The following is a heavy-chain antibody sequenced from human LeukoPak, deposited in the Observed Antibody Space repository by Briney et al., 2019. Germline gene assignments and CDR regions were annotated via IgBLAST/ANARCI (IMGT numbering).Heavy chain of an antibody. CDR2: VDPEDGET. CDR3: ATDEEVVPAAIQTREAFDI. CDR1: GYTFTDYY. J-gene: IGHJ3*02. D-gene: IGHD2-2*02. Sequence: GASVKISCKASGYTFTDYYMHWVQQAPAKGLEWMGRVDPEDGETIYAEKFQGRVTITADTSTDTAYMELSSLRSEDTAVYYCATDEEVVPAAIQTREAFDIWGQGTMVTVSS. V-gene: IGHV1-69-2*01.